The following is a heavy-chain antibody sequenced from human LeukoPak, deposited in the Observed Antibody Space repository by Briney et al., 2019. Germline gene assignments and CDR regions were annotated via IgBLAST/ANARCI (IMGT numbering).Heavy chain of an antibody. CDR2: ISWNSGSI. CDR3: VKGRSTLNY. J-gene: IGHJ4*02. Sequence: PGRSLRLSCAASGFTFDDYAMHWVRQAPGKGLEWVSGISWNSGSIGYVDSVKGRFTISRDNAKNSLYLQMNSLRVEDTALYYCVKGRSTLNYWGQGTLVTVSS. V-gene: IGHV3-9*01. CDR1: GFTFDDYA. D-gene: IGHD2-15*01.